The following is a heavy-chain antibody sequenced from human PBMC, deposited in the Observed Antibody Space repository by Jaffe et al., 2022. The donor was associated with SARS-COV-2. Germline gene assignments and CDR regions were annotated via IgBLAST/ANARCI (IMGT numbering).Heavy chain of an antibody. D-gene: IGHD4-4*01. CDR2: MWFDGSDK. CDR3: ARGLYTNHYNGMDV. J-gene: IGHJ6*02. CDR1: GFIFSRYG. Sequence: QVQLVESGGGVVQPGRSLRLSCAASGFIFSRYGMHWVRQAPGKGLEWVAVMWFDGSDKYYADSVKGRFTISRDNSKNTLFLQMNSLRAEDTAVYYCARGLYTNHYNGMDVWGQGAAVTVSS. V-gene: IGHV3-33*01.